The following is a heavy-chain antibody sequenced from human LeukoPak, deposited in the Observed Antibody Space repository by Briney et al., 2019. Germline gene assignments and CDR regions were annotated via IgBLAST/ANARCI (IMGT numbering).Heavy chain of an antibody. CDR1: GYTFTGYY. V-gene: IGHV1-2*02. CDR3: ARGLYSSSWYQGNYYYMDV. D-gene: IGHD6-13*01. Sequence: ASVNVSCKASGYTFTGYYMHWVRQAPGQGLEWMGWINPNSGGTNYAQKFQGRVTMTRDTSISTAYMELSRLRSDDTAVYYCARGLYSSSWYQGNYYYMDVWGKGTTVTISS. CDR2: INPNSGGT. J-gene: IGHJ6*03.